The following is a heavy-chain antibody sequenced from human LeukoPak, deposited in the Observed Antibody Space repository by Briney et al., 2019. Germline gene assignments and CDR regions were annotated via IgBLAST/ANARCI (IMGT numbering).Heavy chain of an antibody. V-gene: IGHV3-23*05. CDR3: ARVSGRILIWPQPFGDGLGV. J-gene: IGHJ6*02. CDR2: IYTGGHRA. CDR1: GFTFSSYA. Sequence: TGGSLRLSCAASGFTFSSYAMTWVRQAPGRGLECVSAIYTGGHRAYYSDSVRGRFTISRDDSKNMLYLQMNSLRAEDTAIYYCARVSGRILIWPQPFGDGLGVWGQGTTVTVSS. D-gene: IGHD3-10*01.